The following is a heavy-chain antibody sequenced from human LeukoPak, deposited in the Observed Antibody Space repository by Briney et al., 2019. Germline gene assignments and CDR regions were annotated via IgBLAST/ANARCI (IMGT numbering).Heavy chain of an antibody. CDR2: IYYSGST. J-gene: IGHJ4*02. CDR1: GGSISSGGYY. V-gene: IGHV4-31*03. CDR3: ASMTSEERYYFDY. D-gene: IGHD3-16*01. Sequence: SQTLSLTCTVSGGSISSGGYYWSWIRQHPGKGLEWIGYIYYSGSTYYNPSLKSRVTISVGTSKNQFSLKLSSVTAADTAVYYCASMTSEERYYFDYWGQGTLVTVSS.